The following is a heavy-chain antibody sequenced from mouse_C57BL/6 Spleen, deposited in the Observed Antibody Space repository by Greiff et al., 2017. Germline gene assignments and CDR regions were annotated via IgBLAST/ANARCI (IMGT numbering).Heavy chain of an antibody. Sequence: QVTLKESGPGILQPSPTLSLPCSFSGFSLSTFGMGVGWIRPPSGKGLEWLAHIWWDDDKYYNPALKSRLTISKDTSKNQVFLKIANVDTADTATYDCARKGYYGSSARYFDVWGTGTTVTVSS. CDR2: IWWDDDK. J-gene: IGHJ1*03. V-gene: IGHV8-8*01. CDR1: GFSLSTFGMG. CDR3: ARKGYYGSSARYFDV. D-gene: IGHD1-1*01.